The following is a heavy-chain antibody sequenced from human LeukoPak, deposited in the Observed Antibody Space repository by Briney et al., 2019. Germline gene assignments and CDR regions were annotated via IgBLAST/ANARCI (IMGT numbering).Heavy chain of an antibody. D-gene: IGHD1-14*01. CDR3: AGNPNGDAFDI. J-gene: IGHJ3*02. Sequence: SVKVSCKASGGTFSSYAVSWVRQAPGQGLEWMGGIIPIFGTANYTQKFQGRVTITTDESTSTAYMELSSLRSEDTAVYYCAGNPNGDAFDIWGQGTMVTVSS. V-gene: IGHV1-69*05. CDR2: IIPIFGTA. CDR1: GGTFSSYA.